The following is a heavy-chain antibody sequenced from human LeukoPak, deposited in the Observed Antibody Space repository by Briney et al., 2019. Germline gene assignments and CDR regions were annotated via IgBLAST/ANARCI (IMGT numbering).Heavy chain of an antibody. CDR2: IYYSGNT. Sequence: SETLSLTCSVSGGSISSSSYYWGWIRQPPGKGLEWIGSIYYSGNTYYNPSLKSRVTISVDTSKNQFSLKLSSVTAADTAVYYCARVAGYFDLWGRGTLVTVSS. V-gene: IGHV4-39*07. CDR1: GGSISSSSYY. CDR3: ARVAGYFDL. J-gene: IGHJ2*01.